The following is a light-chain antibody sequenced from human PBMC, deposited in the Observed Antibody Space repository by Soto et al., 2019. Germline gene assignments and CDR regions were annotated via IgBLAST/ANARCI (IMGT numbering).Light chain of an antibody. CDR3: SSYTSSSTLV. V-gene: IGLV2-14*01. CDR2: EVS. Sequence: QSALTQPASVSGSPGQSITISCTGTSIDVGGYNYVSWYQQHPGKAPKLMIYEVSDRPSGVSNRFSGSKSGNTASLTISGLQAEDEADDYCSSYTSSSTLVFGTGTKVIVL. J-gene: IGLJ1*01. CDR1: SIDVGGYNY.